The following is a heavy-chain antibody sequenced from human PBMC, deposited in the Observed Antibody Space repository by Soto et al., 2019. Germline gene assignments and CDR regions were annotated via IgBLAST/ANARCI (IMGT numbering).Heavy chain of an antibody. CDR3: ARGLDPPPVGLYFDT. J-gene: IGHJ4*02. V-gene: IGHV1-69*06. Sequence: QVQLVQSGAEVKNPGSSVKVSCKTSGGTFNSYLIDWVRQAPGQGLEWMGGIIPAVGTAKYAQKFQGRVTITADKSTTTAYMALRTLPSEDTAVYYCARGLDPPPVGLYFDTWGQGTLVTVSS. CDR2: IIPAVGTA. D-gene: IGHD2-15*01. CDR1: GGTFNSYL.